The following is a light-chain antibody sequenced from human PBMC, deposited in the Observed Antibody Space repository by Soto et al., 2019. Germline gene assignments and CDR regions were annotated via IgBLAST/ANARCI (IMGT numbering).Light chain of an antibody. Sequence: DIQMTQSPSTLSSSVCERFTITCRASQTISNWLAWYQQKPGKAPKLLIYDASTLESGVPSRFSGSGSGTEFTLTISTLQPDDFATYYCQQYNTYTWTFGQGTKVDI. J-gene: IGKJ1*01. CDR3: QQYNTYTWT. V-gene: IGKV1-5*01. CDR2: DAS. CDR1: QTISNW.